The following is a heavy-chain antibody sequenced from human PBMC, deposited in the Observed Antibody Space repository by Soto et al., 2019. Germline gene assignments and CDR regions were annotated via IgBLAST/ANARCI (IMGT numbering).Heavy chain of an antibody. Sequence: ASVKVSCKASGYTFTSYGISWVRQAPGQGLEWMGWISAYNGNTNYAQKLQGRVTMTTDTSTSTAYMELRSLRSDDTAVYYCASLMLRGSVPHYCGQGTLVTVSS. V-gene: IGHV1-18*01. D-gene: IGHD3-16*01. CDR3: ASLMLRGSVPHY. CDR2: ISAYNGNT. CDR1: GYTFTSYG. J-gene: IGHJ4*02.